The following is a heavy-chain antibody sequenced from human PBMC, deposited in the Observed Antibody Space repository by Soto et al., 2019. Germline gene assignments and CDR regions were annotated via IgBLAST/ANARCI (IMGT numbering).Heavy chain of an antibody. D-gene: IGHD2-15*01. Sequence: SETLSLTCAVYGGSFSGYYWSWIRQPPGKGLEWIGYIYYSGSTNYNPSLKSRVTISVDTSKNQFSLKLSSVTAADTAVYYCARRLGRTFDYWGQGTLVTVSS. CDR1: GGSFSGYY. J-gene: IGHJ4*02. V-gene: IGHV4-59*08. CDR2: IYYSGST. CDR3: ARRLGRTFDY.